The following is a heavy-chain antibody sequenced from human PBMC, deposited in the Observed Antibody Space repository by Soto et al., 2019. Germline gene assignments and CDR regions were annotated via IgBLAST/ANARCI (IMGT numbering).Heavy chain of an antibody. CDR1: GGSISSSSYY. CDR2: IYYSGST. V-gene: IGHV4-39*07. J-gene: IGHJ5*02. Sequence: PSETLSLTCTVSGGSISSSSYYWGWIRQPPGKGLEWIGSIYYSGSTKYNPSLKSRVSMSLDTSRNQFSLNLTSVTAADTAVYYCARGQRFSDWFDPWGQGTLVTVSS. D-gene: IGHD3-3*01. CDR3: ARGQRFSDWFDP.